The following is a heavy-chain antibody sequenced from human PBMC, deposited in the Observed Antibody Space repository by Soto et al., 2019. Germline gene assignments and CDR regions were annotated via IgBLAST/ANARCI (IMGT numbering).Heavy chain of an antibody. V-gene: IGHV3-30-3*01. J-gene: IGHJ3*02. CDR1: GFTFSSYA. Sequence: QVQLVESGGGVVQPGRSLRLSCAASGFTFSSYAMHWVRQAPGKGLEWVAVISYDGSNKYYADSVKGRFTISRDNSKNTLYRQMNSLRAEDTAVYYCARDGMSFGTNDAFDIWGQGTMVTVSS. D-gene: IGHD1-7*01. CDR3: ARDGMSFGTNDAFDI. CDR2: ISYDGSNK.